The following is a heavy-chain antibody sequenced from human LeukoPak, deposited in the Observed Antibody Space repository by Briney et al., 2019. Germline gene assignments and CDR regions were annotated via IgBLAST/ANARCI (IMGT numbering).Heavy chain of an antibody. CDR3: AKDVYSSGWSQSGYFDY. J-gene: IGHJ4*02. D-gene: IGHD6-19*01. Sequence: GGSLRLSCAASGFAFSSYAMSWVRQAPGKGLEWVSAISGSGGSTYYADSVKGRFTISRDNSKNTLYLQMNSLRAEDTAVYYCAKDVYSSGWSQSGYFDYWGQGTLVTVSS. V-gene: IGHV3-23*01. CDR1: GFAFSSYA. CDR2: ISGSGGST.